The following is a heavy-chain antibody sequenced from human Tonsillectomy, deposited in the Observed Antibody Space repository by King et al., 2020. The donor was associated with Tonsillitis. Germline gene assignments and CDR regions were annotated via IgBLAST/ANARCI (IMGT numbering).Heavy chain of an antibody. V-gene: IGHV3-7*03. CDR3: AGDAGGGDSGYEAYSYYYGMDV. CDR2: INQDGSER. D-gene: IGHD5-12*01. CDR1: GFTFSSYW. J-gene: IGHJ6*02. Sequence: EVQLVESGGGLVQPGGSLRLSCAASGFTFSSYWMSWVRHTPGKGLEWVANINQDGSERYSVDSVKGRVTISRDNAKNSLYLQVNSLRVEDTAVYYCAGDAGGGDSGYEAYSYYYGMDVWGQGTTVTVSS.